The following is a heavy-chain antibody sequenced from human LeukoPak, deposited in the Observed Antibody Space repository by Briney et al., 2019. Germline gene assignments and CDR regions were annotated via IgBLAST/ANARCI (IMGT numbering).Heavy chain of an antibody. V-gene: IGHV4-34*01. D-gene: IGHD2-15*01. J-gene: IGHJ5*02. CDR2: INHSGST. CDR3: AREAQSMVVAAKDWFDP. CDR1: GGSFSGYY. Sequence: PSETLSLTCAVYGGSFSGYYWSWIRQPPGKGLEWIGEINHSGSTNYNPSLKSRVTISVDTSKNQFSLKLSSVTAADTAVYYCAREAQSMVVAAKDWFDPWGQGTLVTVSS.